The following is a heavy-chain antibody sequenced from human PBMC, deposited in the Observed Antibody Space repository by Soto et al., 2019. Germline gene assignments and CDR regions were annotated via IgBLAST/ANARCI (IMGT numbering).Heavy chain of an antibody. J-gene: IGHJ6*02. CDR3: ARVHLVAGSASYGAMDV. CDR2: ISGSGKDT. V-gene: IGHV3-21*01. Sequence: PGGSLRLSCVASGFYLTCSRMNLVRQSPGKGLEWVASISGSGKDTFYRHSVKGRFAISRDSAGTSLFLRMDSVKVEDTAVYHCARVHLVAGSASYGAMDVWGPGTAVTVSS. D-gene: IGHD4-17*01. CDR1: GFYLTCSR.